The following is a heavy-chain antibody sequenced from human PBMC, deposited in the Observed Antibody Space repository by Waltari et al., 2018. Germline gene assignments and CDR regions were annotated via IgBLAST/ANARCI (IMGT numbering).Heavy chain of an antibody. CDR1: GGSISSSSYY. D-gene: IGHD6-13*01. V-gene: IGHV4-39*01. CDR2: IYYSGST. J-gene: IGHJ6*02. Sequence: QLQLQESGPGLVKPSETLSLTCTVSGGSISSSSYYWGWIRQPPGKGLEWIGSIYYSGSTYYNPSLKSRVTISVDTSKNQFSLKLSSVTAADTAVYYCARSPGIAAADPGADYGMDVWGQGTTVTVSS. CDR3: ARSPGIAAADPGADYGMDV.